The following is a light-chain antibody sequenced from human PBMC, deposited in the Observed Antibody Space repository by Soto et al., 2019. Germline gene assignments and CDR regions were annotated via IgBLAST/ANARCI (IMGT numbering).Light chain of an antibody. Sequence: DIQMTQSPSSVSASVGDRVTITCRASQGIGTWLAWYQQKPGKAPNLLIYAASSLQSGVPSRFSGSGSGTDFTLTITSLQPEDFATYYCQQATSFPHTFGQGTKLEIK. CDR1: QGIGTW. CDR2: AAS. J-gene: IGKJ2*01. V-gene: IGKV1-12*01. CDR3: QQATSFPHT.